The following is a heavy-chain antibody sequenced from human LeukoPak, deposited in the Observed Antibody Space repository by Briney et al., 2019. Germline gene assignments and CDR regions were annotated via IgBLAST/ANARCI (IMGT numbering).Heavy chain of an antibody. CDR2: ISAYNGNT. Sequence: ASVKVSCKASGYTFTSYGISWVRQAPGQGLEWMGWISAYNGNTNYAQKLQGRVTMTTDTSTSTAYMELRSLRSDDTAVYYCARDRPPITIFGVARYYGMDVWGQGTTVTVSS. V-gene: IGHV1-18*01. D-gene: IGHD3-3*01. CDR3: ARDRPPITIFGVARYYGMDV. J-gene: IGHJ6*02. CDR1: GYTFTSYG.